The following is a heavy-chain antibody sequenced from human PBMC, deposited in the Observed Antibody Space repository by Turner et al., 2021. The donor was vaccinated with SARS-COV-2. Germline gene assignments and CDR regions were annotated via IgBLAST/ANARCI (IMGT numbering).Heavy chain of an antibody. CDR1: GFTFNNFA. Sequence: EVQLLESGGGLVQPGGSLRSSCAAPGFTFNNFAMSWVRQAPGKGLEWVSAINGTGHVTHYVDSVKGRFTISRDSSKNTLYLQMNSLRVEDTAIYYCAKCVTTCQTKGLDNWGQGTLVAVSS. CDR2: INGTGHVT. V-gene: IGHV3-23*01. D-gene: IGHD1-26*01. CDR3: AKCVTTCQTKGLDN. J-gene: IGHJ4*02.